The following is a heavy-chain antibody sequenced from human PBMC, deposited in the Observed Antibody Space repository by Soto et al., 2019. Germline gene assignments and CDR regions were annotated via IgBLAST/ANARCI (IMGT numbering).Heavy chain of an antibody. CDR2: ISGSGSHS. D-gene: IGHD3-10*01. J-gene: IGHJ4*01. CDR3: AKGTSSEFLLSFDD. Sequence: VGSLRLSCMASGFPSSTYGFSTYAMTWVRQPPGKGLERVSVISGSGSHSYYADSVKGRFTISRGNSRNTLFLQMDSVRADDSAVYFCAKGTSSEFLLSFDDWGHGTLVTAPQ. CDR1: GFPSSTYGFSTYA. V-gene: IGHV3-23*01.